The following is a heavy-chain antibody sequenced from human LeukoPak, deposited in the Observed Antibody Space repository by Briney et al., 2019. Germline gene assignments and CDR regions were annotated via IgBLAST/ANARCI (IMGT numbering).Heavy chain of an antibody. J-gene: IGHJ4*02. CDR1: GFTFSTYW. V-gene: IGHV3-7*05. Sequence: PGGSLRLSCAASGFTFSTYWMTWVRHAPGKGLEWVANIKEDGSVKYYVDSVKGRFTISRDNAKNSLYLQMNSLRAEDTAVYYCARGFSWVDYWGQGTLVTVSS. CDR2: IKEDGSVK. CDR3: ARGFSWVDY. D-gene: IGHD7-27*01.